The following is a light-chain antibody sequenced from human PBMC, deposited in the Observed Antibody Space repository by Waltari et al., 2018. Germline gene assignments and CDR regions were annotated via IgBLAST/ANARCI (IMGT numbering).Light chain of an antibody. V-gene: IGLV3-10*01. Sequence: SYELTQPPSVSVSPGQTARITCPGDALPKKYVYWYQQRPGQAPVLVIYEDTERPPGIPERFSGSSSGTMATLTISGAQVEDEADYYCYSGDDSGNQEVFGGGTKLTVL. CDR3: YSGDDSGNQEV. CDR2: EDT. CDR1: ALPKKY. J-gene: IGLJ2*01.